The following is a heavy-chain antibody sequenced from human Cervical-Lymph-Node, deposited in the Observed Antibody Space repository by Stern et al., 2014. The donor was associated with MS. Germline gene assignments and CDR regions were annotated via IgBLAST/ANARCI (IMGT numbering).Heavy chain of an antibody. CDR1: GGSISSGGYY. D-gene: IGHD6-19*01. CDR2: IYYSVST. CDR3: AGGPHSSGWY. J-gene: IGHJ4*02. Sequence: QVQLQESGTGLVKPSQTLALTCTVSGGSISSGGYYWSWIRQDPGKGLEWIGYIYYSVSTYYTPSLKSLVTISVDTSKNQFSLKLSSVTAADTAVYYCAGGPHSSGWYWGQGTLVTVSS. V-gene: IGHV4-31*01.